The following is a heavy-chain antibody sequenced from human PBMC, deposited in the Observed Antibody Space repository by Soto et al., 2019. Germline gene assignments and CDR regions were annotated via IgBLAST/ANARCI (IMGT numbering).Heavy chain of an antibody. J-gene: IGHJ3*02. CDR2: INPSGGTT. CDR3: ARTYYYDSSGYYQPRKFDGFDI. CDR1: GYTFSSYY. V-gene: IGHV1-46*01. D-gene: IGHD3-22*01. Sequence: ASVKVSCKASGYTFSSYYIHWVRQAPGQGLEWMRIINPSGGTTSYAQKFQGRVTMTSDTSTSTVYMELISLRSEDTAVYYCARTYYYDSSGYYQPRKFDGFDIWGQGTMVTVSS.